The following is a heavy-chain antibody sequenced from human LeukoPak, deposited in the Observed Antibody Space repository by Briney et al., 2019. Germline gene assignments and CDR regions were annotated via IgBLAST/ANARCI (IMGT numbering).Heavy chain of an antibody. D-gene: IGHD3-22*01. CDR2: IWVDGNNK. Sequence: PGGSLRLSCAASGFTFSNFGMHWVRQTPGKGLEWVAVIWVDGNNKYYADSVKGRFAISRDNSKNTLYLQMNSLRAEDTAVYYCAGEGRSYGISGYYFSYWGQGTLVTVSS. V-gene: IGHV3-33*01. J-gene: IGHJ4*02. CDR3: AGEGRSYGISGYYFSY. CDR1: GFTFSNFG.